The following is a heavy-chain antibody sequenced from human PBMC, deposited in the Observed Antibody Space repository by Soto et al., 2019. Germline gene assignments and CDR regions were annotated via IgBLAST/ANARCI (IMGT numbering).Heavy chain of an antibody. CDR1: GFTFSSYA. CDR2: ISYDGSNK. D-gene: IGHD6-6*01. Sequence: QVQLVESGGGVVQPGRSLRLSCAASGFTFSSYAMHWVRQAPGKGLEWVAVISYDGSNKYCADSVKGRFTISRDNSKNTLYLQMNSLRAEDTAVYYCARFAAARRRYSWFDPWGQGTLVTVSS. J-gene: IGHJ5*02. V-gene: IGHV3-30-3*01. CDR3: ARFAAARRRYSWFDP.